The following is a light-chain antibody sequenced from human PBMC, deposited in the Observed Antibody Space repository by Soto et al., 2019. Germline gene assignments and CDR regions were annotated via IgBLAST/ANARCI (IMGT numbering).Light chain of an antibody. CDR2: KTS. Sequence: EVVMTQSPATVSVSPGERTSLSCRASQSVGTNLGWYQQKPGQAPRLLISKTSIRATGVPARFSGSGSGKEFTLTISSLQSEYFAVYYCQQYANWPLTFRGGTKVDIK. CDR3: QQYANWPLT. J-gene: IGKJ4*01. CDR1: QSVGTN. V-gene: IGKV3-15*01.